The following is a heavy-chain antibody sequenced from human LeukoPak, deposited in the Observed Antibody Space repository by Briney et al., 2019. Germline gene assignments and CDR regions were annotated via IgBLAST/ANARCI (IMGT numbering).Heavy chain of an antibody. CDR1: GFTFSSYA. Sequence: GGSLRLSCAASGFTFSSYAMSWVRQAPGKELEWVSGISGNAGSTYYGGSVRGRFTISRDNSKNTLYLQMNSLRAEDTAVYYCAKPKEPYYYYYMDVWGKGTTATVSS. J-gene: IGHJ6*03. D-gene: IGHD1-26*01. CDR2: ISGNAGST. CDR3: AKPKEPYYYYYMDV. V-gene: IGHV3-23*01.